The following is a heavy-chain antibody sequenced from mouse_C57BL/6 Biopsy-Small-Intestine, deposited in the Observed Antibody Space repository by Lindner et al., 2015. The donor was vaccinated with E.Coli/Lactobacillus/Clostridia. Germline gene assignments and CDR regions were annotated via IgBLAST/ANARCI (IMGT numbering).Heavy chain of an antibody. V-gene: IGHV14-1*01. Sequence: QLQESGAELVRPGASVKLSCTASGFNIKDYYMHWVKQRPEQGLEWIGRIDPEDGDTEYAPKFQGKATMTADTSSNTAYLQLSSLTSEDTAVYYCTTRNSNPYYAMDYWGQGTSVTVSS. CDR1: GFNIKDYY. CDR3: TTRNSNPYYAMDY. CDR2: IDPEDGDT. J-gene: IGHJ4*01. D-gene: IGHD2-5*01.